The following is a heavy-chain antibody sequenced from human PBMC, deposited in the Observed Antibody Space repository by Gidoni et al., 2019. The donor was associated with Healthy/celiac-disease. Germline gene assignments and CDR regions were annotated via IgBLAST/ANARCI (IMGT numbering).Heavy chain of an antibody. CDR2: IKSKTDGGTT. CDR1: GFTFSNAW. Sequence: EVQLVESGGGLVKPGGSLRLSCAASGFTFSNAWMSWVRQAPGKGLEWVGRIKSKTDGGTTDYAAPVKGRFTISRDDSKNTLYLQMNSLKTEDTAVYYCTTEGLGELSLLFDYWGQGTLVTVSS. CDR3: TTEGLGELSLLFDY. J-gene: IGHJ4*02. D-gene: IGHD3-16*02. V-gene: IGHV3-15*01.